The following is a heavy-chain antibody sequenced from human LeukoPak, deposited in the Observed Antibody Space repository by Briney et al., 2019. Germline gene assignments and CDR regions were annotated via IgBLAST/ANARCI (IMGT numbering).Heavy chain of an antibody. CDR2: ISSSSSYI. J-gene: IGHJ4*02. D-gene: IGHD5-18*01. CDR1: GFTVSSNY. CDR3: ARGPPLGYSYGYFDY. V-gene: IGHV3-21*01. Sequence: PGGSLRLSCAASGFTVSSNYMSWVRQAPGKGLEWVSSISSSSSYIYYADSVKGRFTISRDNAKNSLYLQMNSLRAEDTAVYYCARGPPLGYSYGYFDYWGQGTLVTVSS.